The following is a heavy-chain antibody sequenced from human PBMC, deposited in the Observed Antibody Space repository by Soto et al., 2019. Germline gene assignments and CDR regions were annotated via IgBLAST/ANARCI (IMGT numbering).Heavy chain of an antibody. Sequence: EVQVVESGGGLVKPGGSLRLSCAASGFTFDIQTMHWVRQAPGKGLEWVSSISSTSAYIYHADSVKGRFTTSRDNAKNSLYLQMNSLRAEDTAVYYCASLRRDYWGQGILVTVSS. CDR1: GFTFDIQT. V-gene: IGHV3-21*01. CDR3: ASLRRDY. J-gene: IGHJ4*02. CDR2: ISSTSAYI.